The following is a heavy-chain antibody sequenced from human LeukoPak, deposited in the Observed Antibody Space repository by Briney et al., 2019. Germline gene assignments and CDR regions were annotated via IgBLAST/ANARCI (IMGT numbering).Heavy chain of an antibody. J-gene: IGHJ5*02. CDR3: ARSTGFDYGFGWFDP. CDR1: SGSISGYY. CDR2: IYHSGST. Sequence: TASEALSLTCTVSSGSISGYYWSWIRQPPGKGLEWIAYIYHSGSTEYNPSLKSRVTISVDTSKNQFSLKLTSATAADTAVYYCARSTGFDYGFGWFDPWGQGTLVTVSS. D-gene: IGHD1-1*01. V-gene: IGHV4-59*01.